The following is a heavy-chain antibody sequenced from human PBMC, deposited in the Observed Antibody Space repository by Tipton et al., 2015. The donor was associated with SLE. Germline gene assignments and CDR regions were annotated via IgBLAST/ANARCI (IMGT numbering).Heavy chain of an antibody. CDR1: GFTFSSYS. D-gene: IGHD6-13*01. CDR3: ARDGSSSYYYYMDV. J-gene: IGHJ6*03. CDR2: ISSSSSYI. Sequence: SLRLSCAASGFTFSSYSMNWVRQAPGKGLEWVSSISSSSSYIYYADSVKGRFTISRDNAKNSLYLQMNSLRAEDTAVYYCARDGSSSYYYYMDVWGKGTTVTVSS. V-gene: IGHV3-21*01.